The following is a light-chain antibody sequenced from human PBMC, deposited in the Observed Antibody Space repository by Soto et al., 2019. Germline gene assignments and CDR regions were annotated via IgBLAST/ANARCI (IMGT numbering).Light chain of an antibody. CDR1: SSNVGGNT. V-gene: IGLV1-44*01. Sequence: QLVLTQPPSASGTPGQRVTISCSGSSSNVGGNTINWYQHLPGTAPKLLMYSDNQRSSGVPDRFSGSKSGTSASLAISRLQSDDEADYFCASWDDSLNGPVFGGGTKLTVL. CDR3: ASWDDSLNGPV. CDR2: SDN. J-gene: IGLJ3*02.